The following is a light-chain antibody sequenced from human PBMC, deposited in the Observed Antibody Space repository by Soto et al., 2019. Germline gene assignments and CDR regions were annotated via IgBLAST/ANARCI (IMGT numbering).Light chain of an antibody. CDR1: QSISSY. CDR2: AAS. J-gene: IGKJ1*01. V-gene: IGKV1-39*01. CDR3: PPSYSTPRT. Sequence: DIQMTQSPSSLSASVGDRVTITCRASQSISSYLKGYQQKPVKAPKLLIYAASSLQSGVPSRFSGSGSGTDFTLPISSLQTEDFATYYCPPSYSTPRTFGQGTKVEIK.